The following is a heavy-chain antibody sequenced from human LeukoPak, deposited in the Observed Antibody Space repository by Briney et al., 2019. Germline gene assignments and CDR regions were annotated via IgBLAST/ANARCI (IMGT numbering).Heavy chain of an antibody. D-gene: IGHD3-10*01. CDR1: GYKLTNNW. V-gene: IGHV5-51*01. Sequence: GESLKISCKISGYKLTNNWIGWVRQVPGKGLEWMGLIYPGYSDGKYSPSFQGQVTLSVDASISTAYLQWSSLKASDTAIYYCARLGLGSGSSCDYWGQGTLVIVSS. CDR3: ARLGLGSGSSCDY. CDR2: IYPGYSDG. J-gene: IGHJ4*02.